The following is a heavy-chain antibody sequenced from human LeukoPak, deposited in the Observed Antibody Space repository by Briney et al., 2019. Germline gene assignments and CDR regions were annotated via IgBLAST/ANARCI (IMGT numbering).Heavy chain of an antibody. Sequence: PSGTLSLTCAVSGGSISSSNWWSGVRQPPGEGLEGIGEIYHSGSTNYNPSLKSRVTISVDKSKNQFSLKLSSVTAADTAVYYCARGYSGYSSGWYDGLDYWGQGTLVTVSS. CDR3: ARGYSGYSSGWYDGLDY. CDR1: GGSISSSNW. CDR2: IYHSGST. J-gene: IGHJ4*02. V-gene: IGHV4-4*02. D-gene: IGHD6-19*01.